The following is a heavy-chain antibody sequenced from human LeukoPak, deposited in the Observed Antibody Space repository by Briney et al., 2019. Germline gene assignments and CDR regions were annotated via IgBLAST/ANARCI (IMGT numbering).Heavy chain of an antibody. Sequence: GGSLRLSCAASGFTVSSNYMSWVRQAPGKGLEWVSVIYSGGSTYYADSVKGRFTISRDNSKNTLYLQMNSVRAEDTAVYYCARDGNTAAYDYWGQGTLVTVSS. D-gene: IGHD1/OR15-1a*01. CDR1: GFTVSSNY. CDR2: IYSGGST. CDR3: ARDGNTAAYDY. V-gene: IGHV3-66*02. J-gene: IGHJ4*02.